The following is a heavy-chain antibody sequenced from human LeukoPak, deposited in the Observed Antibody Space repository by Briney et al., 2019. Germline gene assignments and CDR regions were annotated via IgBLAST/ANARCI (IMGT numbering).Heavy chain of an antibody. CDR1: GYTFTSYG. V-gene: IGHV1-18*01. Sequence: ASVKVSCKASGYTFTSYGISWVRQAPGQGLEWMGWISAYNGNTNYAQKLQGRVTMTTDTSTSTAYMELRSLRSDDTAVYYCARQNYDFWSGYYSQGGHFDYWGQGTLVTVSS. J-gene: IGHJ4*02. CDR2: ISAYNGNT. CDR3: ARQNYDFWSGYYSQGGHFDY. D-gene: IGHD3-3*01.